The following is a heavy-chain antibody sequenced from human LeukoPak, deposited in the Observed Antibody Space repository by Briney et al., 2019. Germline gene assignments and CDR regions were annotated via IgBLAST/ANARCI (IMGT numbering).Heavy chain of an antibody. J-gene: IGHJ4*02. CDR2: IYYSGST. V-gene: IGHV4-39*07. D-gene: IGHD5-12*01. CDR3: AREPYSGYAIFDY. Sequence: SETLSLTCTVSGGSISSSSYYWGWIRQPPGKGLDWIGSIYYSGSTYYNPSLKSRVTISVDTSKNQFSLKLSSVTAADTAVYYCAREPYSGYAIFDYWGQGTLVTVSS. CDR1: GGSISSSSYY.